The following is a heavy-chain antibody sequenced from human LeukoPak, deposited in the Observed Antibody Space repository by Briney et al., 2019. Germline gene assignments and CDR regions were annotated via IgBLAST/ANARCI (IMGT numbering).Heavy chain of an antibody. J-gene: IGHJ4*02. CDR1: GYSISSGYY. CDR2: IYYSGST. V-gene: IGHV4-38-2*02. Sequence: SETLSLTCTVSGYSISSGYYWGWIRQPPGKGLEWIGSIYYSGSTYYNPSLKSRVTISVDTSKNQFSLKLSSVTAADTAVYYCARERLWNGVDYWGQGTLVTVSS. D-gene: IGHD3-10*01. CDR3: ARERLWNGVDY.